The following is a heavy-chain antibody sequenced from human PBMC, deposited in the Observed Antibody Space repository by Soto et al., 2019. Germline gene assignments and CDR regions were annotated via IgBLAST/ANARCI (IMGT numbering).Heavy chain of an antibody. CDR1: GGSISSYY. CDR2: IYYSGST. J-gene: IGHJ3*02. Sequence: SETLSLTCTVSGGSISSYYWSWIRQPPGKGLEWIGYIYYSGSTNYNPSLKSRVTISVDTSKNQFSLKLSSVTAADTAVYYCARDGPRMYYYDSSGYFGRSGSYAFDIWGQGTMVTVSS. V-gene: IGHV4-59*01. D-gene: IGHD3-22*01. CDR3: ARDGPRMYYYDSSGYFGRSGSYAFDI.